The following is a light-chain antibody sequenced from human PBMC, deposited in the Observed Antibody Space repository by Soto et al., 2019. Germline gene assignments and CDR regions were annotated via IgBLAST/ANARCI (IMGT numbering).Light chain of an antibody. CDR3: QQYESSPLT. Sequence: EIVLTQSPDTLSLSPGERVTLSCRASQSVSRSFLAWYQQKPGQAPRLLIYRASIRATGIPDRFTGSGSGPDFTLPISRLEPEDFAVYYCQQYESSPLTFGGGAKVEIK. J-gene: IGKJ4*01. CDR2: RAS. CDR1: QSVSRSF. V-gene: IGKV3-20*01.